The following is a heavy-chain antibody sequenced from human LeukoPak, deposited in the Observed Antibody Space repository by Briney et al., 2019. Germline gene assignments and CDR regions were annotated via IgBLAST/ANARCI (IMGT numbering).Heavy chain of an antibody. D-gene: IGHD3-22*01. CDR2: TYTCGST. V-gene: IGHV4-61*02. J-gene: IGHJ4*02. CDR3: ARALRSSGYYLY. CDR1: GGSISSGSYY. Sequence: SQTLSLTCTVSGGSISSGSYYWSWIRQPAGKGLEWIGRTYTCGSTNYNPSLKSRVTISVDTSKNQFSLKLSSVTAADTAVYYCARALRSSGYYLYWGQGTLVTASS.